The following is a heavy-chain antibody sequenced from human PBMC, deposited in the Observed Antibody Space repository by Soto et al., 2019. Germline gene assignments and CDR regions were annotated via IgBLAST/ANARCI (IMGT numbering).Heavy chain of an antibody. CDR1: GYTFTCYG. CDR2: FIAYNGNT. J-gene: IGHJ6*03. D-gene: IGHD3-16*01. CDR3: ASLTRYYYMDV. Sequence: ASVKVSCKASGYTFTCYGISWVRQAPGQGLEWMCWFIAYNGNTNYAQKLQGRVTLTTDTSTSTAYMELRSLRSDDTAVYYCASLTRYYYMDVWGKGTTVTVS. V-gene: IGHV1-18*01.